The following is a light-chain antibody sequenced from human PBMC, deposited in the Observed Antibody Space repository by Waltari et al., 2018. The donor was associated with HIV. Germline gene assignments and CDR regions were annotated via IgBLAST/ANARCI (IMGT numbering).Light chain of an antibody. V-gene: IGLV1-40*01. CDR1: SSNIGAGHE. Sequence: QSMLTQPPSVSGAPGQRVTFSCTGSSSNIGAGHELHWYQQLPGTDPKPPIYGNNNRPSGVPDRFSGSKSGTSASLAITGLQAEDEGDYYCQSYDSSLSGPVFGGGTKLTVL. J-gene: IGLJ3*02. CDR3: QSYDSSLSGPV. CDR2: GNN.